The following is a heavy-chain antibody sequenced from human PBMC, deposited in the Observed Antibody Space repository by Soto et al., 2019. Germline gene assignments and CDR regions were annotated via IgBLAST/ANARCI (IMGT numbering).Heavy chain of an antibody. Sequence: GGSLRLSCAASGFTFSDAWMSWVRQAPGKGLEWVGRIKSKSDGGTTDYTAPVKGRFTISRDDSENTLYLQMHSLKTEDTAVYYCATTYGSGPWRQGTLVTVSS. J-gene: IGHJ5*02. CDR1: GFTFSDAW. V-gene: IGHV3-15*01. D-gene: IGHD3-10*01. CDR2: IKSKSDGGTT. CDR3: ATTYGSGP.